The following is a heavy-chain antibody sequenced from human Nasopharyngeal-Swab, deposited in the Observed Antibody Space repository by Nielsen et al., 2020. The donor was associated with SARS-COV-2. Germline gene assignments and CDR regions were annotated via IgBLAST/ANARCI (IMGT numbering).Heavy chain of an antibody. V-gene: IGHV3-7*01. CDR1: GFTFSSYW. CDR3: ARDLPPAATVPDYFDY. D-gene: IGHD4-17*01. CDR2: IKQDGSER. Sequence: GGSLRLSCAASGFTFSSYWMSWVRQAPGKGLEWVANIKQDGSERYYVDSVKGRFTISRDNAKNSLYLQMNSLRAEGTAVYYCARDLPPAATVPDYFDYWGQGTLVTVSS. J-gene: IGHJ4*02.